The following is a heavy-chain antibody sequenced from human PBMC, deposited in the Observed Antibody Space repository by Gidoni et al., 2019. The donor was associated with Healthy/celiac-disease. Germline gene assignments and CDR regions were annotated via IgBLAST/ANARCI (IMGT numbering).Heavy chain of an antibody. CDR3: ARGRTAMVTSPTFDY. V-gene: IGHV1-46*03. CDR1: GYTFTSYY. CDR2: INPSGGST. D-gene: IGHD5-18*01. Sequence: QVQLVQSGAEVKKPGASVKVSCKASGYTFTSYYMHGVRQAPGQGLEWMGIINPSGGSTSYAQKFQGRVTMTRDTSTSTVYMELSSLRSEDTAVYYCARGRTAMVTSPTFDYWGQGTLVTVSS. J-gene: IGHJ4*02.